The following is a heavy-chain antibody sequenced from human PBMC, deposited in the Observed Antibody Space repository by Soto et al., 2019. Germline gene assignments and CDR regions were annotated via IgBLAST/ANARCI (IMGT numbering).Heavy chain of an antibody. CDR2: ISYSGST. CDR3: ATMGTPATGLYFFDY. J-gene: IGHJ4*02. CDR1: GGSISSGNYY. V-gene: IGHV4-30-4*01. D-gene: IGHD2-15*01. Sequence: SETLSLTCTVSGGSISSGNYYWSWIRQPPGKGLDWIGFISYSGSTYYSTSLKSRVTISVDTSKSQFSLNLSFVTAADTAVYYCATMGTPATGLYFFDYWGQGSLVTVSS.